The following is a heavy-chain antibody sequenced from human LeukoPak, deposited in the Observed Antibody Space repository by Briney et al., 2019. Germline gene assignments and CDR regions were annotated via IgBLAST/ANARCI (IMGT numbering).Heavy chain of an antibody. V-gene: IGHV3-21*01. CDR1: GFTFSSYS. CDR2: ISSSSSYI. D-gene: IGHD2-15*01. CDR3: ARGCSGGSCYYGMDV. J-gene: IGHJ6*02. Sequence: KAGGSLRLSCAASGFTFSSYSMNWVRQAPGKGLEWVSSISSSSSYIYYADSVKGRFTISRDNAKNSLYLQMNSLRAEDTAVYYCARGCSGGSCYYGMDVWGQGTTVTVSS.